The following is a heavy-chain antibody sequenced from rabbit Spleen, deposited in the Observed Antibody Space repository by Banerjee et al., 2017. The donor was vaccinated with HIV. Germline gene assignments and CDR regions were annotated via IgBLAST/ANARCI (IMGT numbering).Heavy chain of an antibody. Sequence: HLKESGGGLVQPGGSLKLSCTASGFTLNNYYMNWVRQVPGKGLEWIGYIDPVFGITYYANWVNGRFSISRENAQNTVFLQMTSLTAADTATYFCARDGAGGSYFALWGPGTLVTVS. CDR3: ARDGAGGSYFAL. CDR2: IDPVFGIT. CDR1: GFTLNNYY. J-gene: IGHJ4*01. D-gene: IGHD8-1*01. V-gene: IGHV1S7*01.